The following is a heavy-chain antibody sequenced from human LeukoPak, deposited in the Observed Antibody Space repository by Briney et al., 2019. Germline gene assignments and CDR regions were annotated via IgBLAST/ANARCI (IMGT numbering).Heavy chain of an antibody. Sequence: SETLSLTCTVSGGSISSGDYYWSWIRQPPGKGLEWIGYIYYSGSTNYNPSLKSRVTISVDTSKNQFSLKLSSVTAADTAVYYCARDFPPSNYWGQGALVTVSS. V-gene: IGHV4-61*08. J-gene: IGHJ4*02. CDR3: ARDFPPSNY. CDR1: GGSISSGDYY. CDR2: IYYSGST.